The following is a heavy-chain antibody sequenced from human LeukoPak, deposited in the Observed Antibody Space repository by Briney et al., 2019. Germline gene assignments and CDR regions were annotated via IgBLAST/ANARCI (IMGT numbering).Heavy chain of an antibody. Sequence: GRSLRLSCAASGFTFDDYAMPWVRQAPGKGLEWVSFIGVGDGNTNYADSVKGRFTISRDNSKNTLYLQMSSLRAEDTAVYYCAKGAWRLLGGQGTLVTVSS. CDR2: IGVGDGNT. CDR1: GFTFDDYA. V-gene: IGHV3-23*01. D-gene: IGHD3-10*01. CDR3: AKGAWRLL. J-gene: IGHJ4*02.